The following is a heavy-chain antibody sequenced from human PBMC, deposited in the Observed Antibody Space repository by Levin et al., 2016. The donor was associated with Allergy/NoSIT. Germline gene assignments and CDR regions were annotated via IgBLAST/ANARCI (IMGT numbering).Heavy chain of an antibody. J-gene: IGHJ6*02. CDR1: GYTFTTYG. CDR3: ASHHCSGGSCYSGVYYYYYGMDV. CDR2: ISAYNGNT. Sequence: ASVKVSCKASGYTFTTYGISWVRQAPGQGLEWMGWISAYNGNTNYAQKLQGRVTVTTDTSTSTAYMELRSLRSDDTAVYYCASHHCSGGSCYSGVYYYYYGMDVWGQGTTVTVSS. V-gene: IGHV1-18*01. D-gene: IGHD2-15*01.